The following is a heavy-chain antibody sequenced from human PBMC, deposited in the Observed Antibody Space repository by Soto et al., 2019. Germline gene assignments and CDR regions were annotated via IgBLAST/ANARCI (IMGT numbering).Heavy chain of an antibody. CDR2: IIPIFGTA. D-gene: IGHD3-22*01. V-gene: IGHV1-69*01. Sequence: QVQLVQSGAEVKKPGSSVKVSCKASGGTFSSYAISWVRQAPGQGLEWMGGIIPIFGTANYAQKFQGRVTITADESTSTAYMELSSLGSEETAVYYCACSTGDSSGYRSVPQSFDYWGQGTLVTVSS. CDR3: ACSTGDSSGYRSVPQSFDY. CDR1: GGTFSSYA. J-gene: IGHJ4*02.